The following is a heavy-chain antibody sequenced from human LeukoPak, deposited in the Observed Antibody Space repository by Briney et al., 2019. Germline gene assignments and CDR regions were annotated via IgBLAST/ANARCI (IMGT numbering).Heavy chain of an antibody. Sequence: ASVKVSCKASGYIFSAYFMHWVRQAPGQGLEWMGWINPNTGGTDYAQKFQGRVTMTRDTSINTAYMELNSLTSDDTAVYYCAKGQLVRLSHFDSWGQGTLVIVSS. J-gene: IGHJ5*01. V-gene: IGHV1-2*02. D-gene: IGHD6-6*01. CDR3: AKGQLVRLSHFDS. CDR1: GYIFSAYF. CDR2: INPNTGGT.